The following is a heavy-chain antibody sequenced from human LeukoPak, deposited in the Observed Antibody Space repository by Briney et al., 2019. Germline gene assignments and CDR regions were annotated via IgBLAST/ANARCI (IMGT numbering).Heavy chain of an antibody. V-gene: IGHV1-8*01. CDR1: GYTFTSYD. D-gene: IGHD2-2*01. CDR2: MNPNSGNT. CDR3: ARGYCSSTSCYPYYYYYMDV. J-gene: IGHJ6*03. Sequence: ASVKVSCKASGYTFTSYDINWVRQATGQGLEWMGWMNPNSGNTGYAQKFQGRVTMTRNTSISTAYMELSSLRSEDTAVYYCARGYCSSTSCYPYYYYYMDVWGKGTTVTISS.